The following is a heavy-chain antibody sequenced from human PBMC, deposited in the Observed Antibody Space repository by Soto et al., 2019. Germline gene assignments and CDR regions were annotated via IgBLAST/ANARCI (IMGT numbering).Heavy chain of an antibody. CDR3: ARLRGYCSSTSCYTHPDYYYYGMDV. Sequence: GESLKISCKGSGYTFTSYWIGWVRQMPGKGLGWMGIIYPGDSDTRYSPSFQGQVTISADKSISTAYLQWSSLKASDTAMYYCARLRGYCSSTSCYTHPDYYYYGMDVWGQGTTVTVSS. J-gene: IGHJ6*02. CDR2: IYPGDSDT. CDR1: GYTFTSYW. D-gene: IGHD2-2*02. V-gene: IGHV5-51*01.